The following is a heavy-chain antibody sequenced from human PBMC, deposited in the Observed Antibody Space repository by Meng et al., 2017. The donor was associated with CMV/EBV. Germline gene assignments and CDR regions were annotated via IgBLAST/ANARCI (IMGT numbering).Heavy chain of an antibody. J-gene: IGHJ6*02. CDR1: GFTFDYDG. V-gene: IGHV3-20*04. Sequence: GESLKISCAAAGFTFDYDGMSWGRQAPGKGLEWVSGINWNGGSTGYADSVKGRFTISRDNAKNSLYLQMNSLRAEDTALYYCARNGARSNNYDFWSGYYYYYYGMDVWGQGTTVTVSS. CDR3: ARNGARSNNYDFWSGYYYYYYGMDV. CDR2: INWNGGST. D-gene: IGHD3-3*01.